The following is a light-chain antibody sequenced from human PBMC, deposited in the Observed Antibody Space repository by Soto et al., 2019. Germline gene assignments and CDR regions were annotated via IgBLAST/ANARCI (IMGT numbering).Light chain of an antibody. J-gene: IGLJ3*02. CDR3: SSYTTSGTWV. V-gene: IGLV2-14*01. CDR2: EVS. CDR1: SSDVGGYNY. Sequence: QSVQTQPASVSGSPGQSITISCTGTSSDVGGYNYVSWYRQHPGMVPKLMIYEVSNRPSGVSYRFSGSKSGNTASLTISGLQAEDEADFYCSSYTTSGTWVFGGGTKLTVL.